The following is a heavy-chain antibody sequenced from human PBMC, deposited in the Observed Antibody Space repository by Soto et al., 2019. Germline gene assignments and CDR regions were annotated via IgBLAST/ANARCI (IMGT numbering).Heavy chain of an antibody. CDR3: VRGGGGGLFEH. Sequence: VHLVESGGGLVKPGGSLRLSCPTSGFPFSDYYMSWIRQAPGKGLEWLSHISPKSTYRNYADSVKGSFTISRDNTKSSLFLQMNSLGVEDTAVYYCVRGGGGGLFEHWGQGVLVTVSS. D-gene: IGHD2-21*01. CDR1: GFPFSDYY. J-gene: IGHJ4*02. CDR2: ISPKSTYR. V-gene: IGHV3-11*06.